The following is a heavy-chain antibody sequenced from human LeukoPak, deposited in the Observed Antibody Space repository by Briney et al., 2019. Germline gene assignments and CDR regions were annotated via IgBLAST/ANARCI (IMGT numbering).Heavy chain of an antibody. CDR3: ARGFYGGYYYYYYMDV. D-gene: IGHD4/OR15-4a*01. CDR2: IYPADSGT. CDR1: GYSFTRNW. V-gene: IGHV5-51*01. J-gene: IGHJ6*03. Sequence: GESLKISCKGSGYSFTRNWIGWVRQMPGKGLEWMGIIYPADSGTRYSPSFQGQVTISADRSISTAYLQWSSLKASDTAMYYCARGFYGGYYYYYYMDVWGKGTTVTVSS.